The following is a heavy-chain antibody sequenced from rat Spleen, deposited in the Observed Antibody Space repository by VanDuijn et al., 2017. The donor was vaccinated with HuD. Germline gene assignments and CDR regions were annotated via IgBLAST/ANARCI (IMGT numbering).Heavy chain of an antibody. CDR3: ARLGRSYVYYGRRGDYFDY. J-gene: IGHJ2*01. D-gene: IGHD1-6*01. V-gene: IGHV5S13*01. Sequence: EVQLVESGGGLVQPGRSLKLSCAASGFTFSNYDMAWVRQAPTKGLEWIASISTGGGNTYYRDSVKGRFTISRDNAKNTQYLQMDSLRSEDTATYYCARLGRSYVYYGRRGDYFDYWGQGVMVTVSS. CDR1: GFTFSNYD. CDR2: ISTGGGNT.